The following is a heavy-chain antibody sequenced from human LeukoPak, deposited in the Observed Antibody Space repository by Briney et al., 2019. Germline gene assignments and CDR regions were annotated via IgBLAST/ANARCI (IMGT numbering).Heavy chain of an antibody. V-gene: IGHV3-15*01. D-gene: IGHD2-2*01. J-gene: IGHJ4*02. CDR3: ARAPCVTTSCFTLYYFDY. CDR2: IKSKTDGGTT. Sequence: GGSLRLSCAASGFTFNIAWMSWVRQAPGKGLEWVGLIKSKTDGGTTDYAAPVKGRFTISRDDSKNTVYLQMNSLKTEDTAVYYCARAPCVTTSCFTLYYFDYWGQGTLVTVSS. CDR1: GFTFNIAW.